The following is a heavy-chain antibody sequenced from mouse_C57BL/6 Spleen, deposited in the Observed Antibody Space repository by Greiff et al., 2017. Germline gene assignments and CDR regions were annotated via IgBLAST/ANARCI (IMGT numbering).Heavy chain of an antibody. CDR3: ARPYREGSGFDY. D-gene: IGHD3-1*01. CDR1: GYTFTSNW. Sequence: QVQLQQPGAELVKPGASVKLSCKASGYTFTSNWMHWVKQRPGQGLEWIGMIHPNSGSTNYNEKFKSKATLTVDKSSSTAYMQLSSLTSEDSAVYYCARPYREGSGFDYWGQGTTLTVSS. CDR2: IHPNSGST. J-gene: IGHJ2*01. V-gene: IGHV1-64*01.